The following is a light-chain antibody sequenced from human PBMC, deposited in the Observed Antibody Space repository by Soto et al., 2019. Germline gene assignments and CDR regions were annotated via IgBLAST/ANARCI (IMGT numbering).Light chain of an antibody. CDR2: GAS. V-gene: IGKV3-20*01. J-gene: IGKJ4*01. CDR1: RSVSSSY. CDR3: QQYGSSAT. Sequence: EIVLTQSPGTLSLSPGERATLSCRASRSVSSSYLAWYQQKPGQAPRLLIYGASSRATGIPDRFSGSGSGTDFTLTISRLEPEDFAVYYCQQYGSSATFGGGTKVEIK.